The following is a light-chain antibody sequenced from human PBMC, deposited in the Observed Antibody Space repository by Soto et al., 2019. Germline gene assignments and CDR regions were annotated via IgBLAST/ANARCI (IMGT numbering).Light chain of an antibody. J-gene: IGLJ3*02. V-gene: IGLV1-51*02. CDR2: ENN. Sequence: QSVLTQPPSVSAAPGQKVTISCSGSSSNIGNNYVSWYQQLPGTAPKLLIYENNKRPSGIPDRFSGSKSGTSATLGITGLQTGDEADYYCGTWDSSPWVFGGGTKRTVL. CDR1: SSNIGNNY. CDR3: GTWDSSPWV.